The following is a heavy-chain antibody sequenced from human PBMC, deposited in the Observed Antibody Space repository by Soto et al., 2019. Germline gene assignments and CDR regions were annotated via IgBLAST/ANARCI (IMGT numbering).Heavy chain of an antibody. D-gene: IGHD3-10*01. CDR2: INPILSMS. CDR1: GDTFTFYS. Sequence: QVQLVQSGAEVKKPGSSVRVSCKASGDTFTFYSINWVRQAPGLGLEWMGRINPILSMSNYAQRFQGRVTMTAAKSTSTAYMELSSLRSEDTAMYYCASSYGSGYRAFDYWGQRALVTVSS. CDR3: ASSYGSGYRAFDY. V-gene: IGHV1-69*02. J-gene: IGHJ4*02.